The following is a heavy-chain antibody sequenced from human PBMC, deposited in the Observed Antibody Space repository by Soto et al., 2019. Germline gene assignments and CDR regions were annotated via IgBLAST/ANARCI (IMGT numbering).Heavy chain of an antibody. V-gene: IGHV3-7*01. Sequence: EVQLVESGGGLVQPGGSLRLSCAASGFTFGSYWMSWVRQAPGKGREWLSTIKMDGSEKKYVDSVKCRFTMSRDNAKNSRYRQRDSRRAEDSVVYDWARDSRYGSGVFVNHYVDHWGHGTLVTVSS. J-gene: IGHJ4*01. CDR2: IKMDGSEK. CDR1: GFTFGSYW. D-gene: IGHD3-10*01. CDR3: ARDSRYGSGVFVNHYVDH.